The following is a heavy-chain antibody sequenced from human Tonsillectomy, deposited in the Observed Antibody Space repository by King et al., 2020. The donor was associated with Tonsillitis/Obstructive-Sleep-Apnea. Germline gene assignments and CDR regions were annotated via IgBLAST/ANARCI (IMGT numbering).Heavy chain of an antibody. Sequence: VQLVESGGGLIQPGGSLRLSCAASGFTDSSNYMSWVRQAPGKALEWVSVIFSGGSPSYPDHLTGLFTISRDNSKNTLYLQMNSLRAEDTAVYYCARDQDYGSGSYFHYYYYMDVWGKGTTVTVSS. CDR3: ARDQDYGSGSYFHYYYYMDV. V-gene: IGHV3-53*01. CDR2: IFSGGSP. D-gene: IGHD3-10*01. CDR1: GFTDSSNY. J-gene: IGHJ6*03.